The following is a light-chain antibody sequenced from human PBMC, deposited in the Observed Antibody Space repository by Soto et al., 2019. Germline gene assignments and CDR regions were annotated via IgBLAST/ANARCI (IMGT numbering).Light chain of an antibody. V-gene: IGLV2-14*01. CDR3: SSYTSSSTLP. CDR1: SSDVGGYNY. Sequence: QSALTQPASVSGSPGQSITISCTGTSSDVGGYNYVSWYQQHPGKAPKIMIYEVSNRPSGVSNRFSGSKSGNTASLTISGLQAEDEADYYCSSYTSSSTLPFGTGTKLTVL. J-gene: IGLJ1*01. CDR2: EVS.